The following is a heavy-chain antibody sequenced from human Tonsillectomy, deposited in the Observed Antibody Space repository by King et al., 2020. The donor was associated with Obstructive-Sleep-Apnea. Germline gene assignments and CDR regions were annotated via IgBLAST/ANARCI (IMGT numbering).Heavy chain of an antibody. J-gene: IGHJ3*02. CDR2: INPNSGGT. CDR3: ARGVLLWFGELNRHDAFDI. V-gene: IGHV1-2*05. D-gene: IGHD3-10*01. Sequence: QLVQSGAEVKKPGASVKVSCKASGYTFTGYYMHWVRQAPGQGLEWRGRINPNSGGTNYAQKFQGRVTMTRDTSISTAYMELSRLRSDDTVVYYCARGVLLWFGELNRHDAFDIWGQGTMVTVSS. CDR1: GYTFTGYY.